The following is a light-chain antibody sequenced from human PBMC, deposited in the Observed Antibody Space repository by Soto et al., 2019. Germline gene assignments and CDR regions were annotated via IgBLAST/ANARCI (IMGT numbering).Light chain of an antibody. CDR1: QGISRW. Sequence: DIQMTQLPSSMSASVGDRVTITCRASQGISRWLAWYHQKPGKAPNLLIYSASTLHSGVPSRFSGSGSGTDFTLTISSLQTEDFGTYYCQQAKSFPLTFGPGTKVDMK. CDR2: SAS. CDR3: QQAKSFPLT. V-gene: IGKV1-12*01. J-gene: IGKJ3*01.